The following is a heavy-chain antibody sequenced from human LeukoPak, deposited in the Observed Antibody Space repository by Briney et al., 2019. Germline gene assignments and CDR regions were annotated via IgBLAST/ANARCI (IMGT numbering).Heavy chain of an antibody. J-gene: IGHJ4*02. CDR1: GFTFSSYT. D-gene: IGHD2-8*01. Sequence: GGSLRLSCAASGFTFSSYTMHWVRQAPGKGLEWVTFIRYDGTNKYYADSVKGRFTISRDNAKNSLYLQMNSLRAEDTAVYYCARELLGYCTNGVCSGFDYWGQGTLVTVSS. V-gene: IGHV3-30*02. CDR2: IRYDGTNK. CDR3: ARELLGYCTNGVCSGFDY.